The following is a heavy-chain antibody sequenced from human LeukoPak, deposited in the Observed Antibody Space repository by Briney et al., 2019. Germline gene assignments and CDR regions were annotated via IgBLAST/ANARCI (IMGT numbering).Heavy chain of an antibody. CDR2: IIPIFGTA. Sequence: ASVKVSCKASGGTFSSYAISWVRQAPGQGLEWMGGIIPIFGTANYAQKFQGRVTITADESTSTAYMELSSLRSEDTAVYYCAGDYGDYVFDYWSQGTLVTVSS. V-gene: IGHV1-69*13. CDR1: GGTFSSYA. J-gene: IGHJ4*02. D-gene: IGHD4-17*01. CDR3: AGDYGDYVFDY.